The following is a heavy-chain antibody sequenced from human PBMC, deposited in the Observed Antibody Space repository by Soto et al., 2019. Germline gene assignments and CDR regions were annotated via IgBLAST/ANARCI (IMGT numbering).Heavy chain of an antibody. V-gene: IGHV1-3*01. Sequence: SVKVSCKASGYTCTSYAMHWVRQAPGQRLDWMGWINAGNGNTKYSQKFQGRVTITRDTSASTAYMELSSLRSEDTAVYYCARYSPPTVTTYYYYYGMDVWGQGTTVTVSS. CDR1: GYTCTSYA. D-gene: IGHD4-17*01. CDR2: INAGNGNT. J-gene: IGHJ6*02. CDR3: ARYSPPTVTTYYYYYGMDV.